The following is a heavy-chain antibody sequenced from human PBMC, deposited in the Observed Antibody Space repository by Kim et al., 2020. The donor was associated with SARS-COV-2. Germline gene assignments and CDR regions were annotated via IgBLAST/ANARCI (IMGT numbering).Heavy chain of an antibody. CDR2: ISSSGNTI. Sequence: GGSLRLSCAASGFTFSDYYMNWIRQAPGKGLEWVSYISSSGNTIYYADSVKGRFTISRDNAKNSLYLQMNSLRAEDTAVYYCARDLPSDGVTTLGWFDPWGQGTLVTVSS. CDR1: GFTFSDYY. CDR3: ARDLPSDGVTTLGWFDP. V-gene: IGHV3-11*04. D-gene: IGHD4-17*01. J-gene: IGHJ5*02.